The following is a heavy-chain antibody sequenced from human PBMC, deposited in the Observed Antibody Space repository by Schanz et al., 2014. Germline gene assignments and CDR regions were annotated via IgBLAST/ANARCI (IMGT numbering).Heavy chain of an antibody. Sequence: QVRLVQSGAEVKKPGSSVKVSCKSSGATFNSYAFGWVRQAPGQGLEWLGIINPSGVSTSSAQKFQGRVTMTRNTSTSTAYMELRGLRSDDTAVYYCARKGMPPIWSGYPYFFDFWGQGTLVTVSS. CDR3: ARKGMPPIWSGYPYFFDF. J-gene: IGHJ4*02. V-gene: IGHV1-46*02. CDR2: INPSGVST. CDR1: GATFNSYA. D-gene: IGHD3-3*01.